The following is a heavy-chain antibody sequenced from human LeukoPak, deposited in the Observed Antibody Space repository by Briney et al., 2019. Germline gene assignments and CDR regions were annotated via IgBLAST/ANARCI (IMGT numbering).Heavy chain of an antibody. D-gene: IGHD1-26*01. CDR3: ARGLEVWGATTGGSGY. Sequence: SETLSLTCAVFGGSLSGDYWIWIRQPPGKGLECIGEIYYTGRTNYNPSLKSRVTISIDMSRNQFSLQLTSVTAADTAVYYCARGLEVWGATTGGSGYWGQGTLVTVSS. V-gene: IGHV4-34*01. CDR1: GGSLSGDY. J-gene: IGHJ4*02. CDR2: IYYTGRT.